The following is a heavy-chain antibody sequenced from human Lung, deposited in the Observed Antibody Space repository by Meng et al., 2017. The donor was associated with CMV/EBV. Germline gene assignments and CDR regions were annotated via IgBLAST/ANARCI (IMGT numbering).Heavy chain of an antibody. CDR1: SCSISGGEYY. D-gene: IGHD4-17*01. CDR2: IYYTGNT. J-gene: IGHJ4*02. CDR3: ARGGAGIGDAGDHFDY. V-gene: IGHV4-30-4*08. Sequence: APGPGLLNPSPTLSPTCTVSSCSISGGEYYCTWIRQPPGKGLEWIGYIYYTGNTYYNPSLKSRVTISVDTSKNQFSLRLSSVTAADTAVYYCARGGAGIGDAGDHFDYWGQGTLVTVSS.